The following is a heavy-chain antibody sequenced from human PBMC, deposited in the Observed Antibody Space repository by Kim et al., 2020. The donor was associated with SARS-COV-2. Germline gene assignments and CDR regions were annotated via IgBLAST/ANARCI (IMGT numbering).Heavy chain of an antibody. CDR1: GYTFTSYA. J-gene: IGHJ4*02. D-gene: IGHD3-9*01. V-gene: IGHV1-3*01. CDR2: INAGNGNT. CDR3: ARGPSFSFLTGYFYFDY. Sequence: ASVKVSCKASGYTFTSYAMHWVRQAPGQRLEWMGWINAGNGNTKYSQKFQGRVTITRDTSASTAYMELSSLRSEDTAVYYCARGPSFSFLTGYFYFDYWGQGTLVTVSS.